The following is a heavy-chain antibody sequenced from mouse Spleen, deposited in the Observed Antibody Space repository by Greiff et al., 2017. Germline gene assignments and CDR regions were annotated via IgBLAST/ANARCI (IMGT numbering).Heavy chain of an antibody. CDR2: ISDGGSYT. Sequence: EVMLVESGGGLVKPGGSLKLSCAASGFTFSSYAMSWVRQTPEKRLEWVATISDGGSYTYYPDNVKGRFTISRDNAKNNLYLQMSHLKSEDTAMYYCARDRGGPANFDVWGTGTTVTVSS. CDR1: GFTFSSYA. V-gene: IGHV5-4*01. D-gene: IGHD3-3*01. CDR3: ARDRGGPANFDV. J-gene: IGHJ1*03.